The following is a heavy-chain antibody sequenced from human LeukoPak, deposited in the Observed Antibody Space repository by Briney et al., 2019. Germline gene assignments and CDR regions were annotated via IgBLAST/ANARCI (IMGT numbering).Heavy chain of an antibody. Sequence: GGSLRLSCAASGFTFSSYSMNWVRQAPGKGLEWVSSISSSSSYIYYADSVKGRFTISRDNAKNSLYLQMNSLRAEDTAVYYCAHSFYYDSSGYPMYWGQGTLVTVSP. V-gene: IGHV3-21*01. J-gene: IGHJ4*02. CDR3: AHSFYYDSSGYPMY. D-gene: IGHD3-22*01. CDR1: GFTFSSYS. CDR2: ISSSSSYI.